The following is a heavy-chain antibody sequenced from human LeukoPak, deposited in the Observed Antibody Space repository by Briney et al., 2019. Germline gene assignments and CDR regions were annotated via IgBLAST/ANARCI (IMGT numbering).Heavy chain of an antibody. CDR1: GYTFNSYD. J-gene: IGHJ4*02. V-gene: IGHV1-18*01. D-gene: IGHD3-3*01. CDR3: ARVLRYDFWSAYYFDY. CDR2: ISTYNGNT. Sequence: ASVKLSCKASGYTFNSYDISWLRQAPGQGLEWMAWISTYNGNTNYAQKLQGRATMTTDTSTSTAYMELRSLRSDDTAVYYCARVLRYDFWSAYYFDYWGQGTLVTVSS.